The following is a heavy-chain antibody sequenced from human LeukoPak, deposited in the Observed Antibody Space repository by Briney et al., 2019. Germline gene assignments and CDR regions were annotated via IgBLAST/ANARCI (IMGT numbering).Heavy chain of an antibody. CDR1: GFTFSSYW. CDR2: IKQDGSEK. V-gene: IGHV3-7*03. Sequence: GGSLRLSCAASGFTFSSYWMSWVRQAPGKGLEWVANIKQDGSEKYYVDSVKGRFTISRDNAKNSLYLQMNSLRAKDTAVYYCAREHSSGWYENYYYYYGMDVWGKGTTVTVSS. CDR3: AREHSSGWYENYYYYYGMDV. J-gene: IGHJ6*04. D-gene: IGHD6-19*01.